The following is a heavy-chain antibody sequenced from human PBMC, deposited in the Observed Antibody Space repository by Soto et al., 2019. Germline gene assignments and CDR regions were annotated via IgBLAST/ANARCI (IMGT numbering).Heavy chain of an antibody. CDR3: ARGRGVDTAPLDV. CDR2: IWYDGSNK. D-gene: IGHD5-18*01. V-gene: IGHV3-33*01. Sequence: QVQLVESGGGVVQPGRSLRLSCAASGFTFSSYGMHWVRQAPGKGLEWVAVIWYDGSNKYYADSVKGRFTISRDNSKNTLYLQMNSLRAEDPAVYYCARGRGVDTAPLDVWGQGTTVTVSS. CDR1: GFTFSSYG. J-gene: IGHJ6*02.